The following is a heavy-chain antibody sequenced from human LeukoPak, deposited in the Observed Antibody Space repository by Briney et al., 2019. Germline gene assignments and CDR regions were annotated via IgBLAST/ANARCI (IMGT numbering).Heavy chain of an antibody. Sequence: GGSLRLSCAASGFTFSSYEMNWVRQAPGKGREWVSYISSSGSTIYYADPVKGRFTISRDNAKNSLYLQMNSPRAEDTAVYYCASDLTSSGWNGFDYWGQGTLVTVSS. V-gene: IGHV3-48*03. CDR2: ISSSGSTI. J-gene: IGHJ4*02. CDR3: ASDLTSSGWNGFDY. CDR1: GFTFSSYE. D-gene: IGHD6-19*01.